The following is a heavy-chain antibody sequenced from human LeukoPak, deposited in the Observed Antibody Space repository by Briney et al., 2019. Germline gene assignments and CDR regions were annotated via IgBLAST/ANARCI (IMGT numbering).Heavy chain of an antibody. J-gene: IGHJ3*02. CDR2: ISSSSSTI. Sequence: PGGSLRLSCAASGFTFSSYSMNWVRQAPGKGLEWVSYISSSSSTIYYADSVKGRFTISRDNAKNSLYLQMNSLRAEDTAVYYCARDRYDYSIPDAFDIWGQGTMVTVSS. V-gene: IGHV3-48*01. CDR1: GFTFSSYS. D-gene: IGHD4-11*01. CDR3: ARDRYDYSIPDAFDI.